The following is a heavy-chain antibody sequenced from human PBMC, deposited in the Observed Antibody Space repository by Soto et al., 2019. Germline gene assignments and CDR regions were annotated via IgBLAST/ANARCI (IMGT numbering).Heavy chain of an antibody. CDR2: IYYSGST. CDR3: ARDDYGDYGYYYYGMDV. CDR1: GGSVSSGSYY. Sequence: SETMSLTCTVSGGSVSSGSYYWSWIRQPPGKGLEWIGYIYYSGSTNYNPSLKSRVTISVDTSKNQFSLKLSSVTAADTAVYYCARDDYGDYGYYYYGMDVWGQGTTVTVSS. V-gene: IGHV4-61*01. D-gene: IGHD4-17*01. J-gene: IGHJ6*02.